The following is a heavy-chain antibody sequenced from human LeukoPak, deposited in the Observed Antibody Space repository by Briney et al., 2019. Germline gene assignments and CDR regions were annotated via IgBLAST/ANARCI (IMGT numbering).Heavy chain of an antibody. Sequence: PGGSLRLSCAASGFTFSSYAMSWVRQAPGKGLEWVSAISGSGGSTYYADSVKGRFTISRDNSKNTLYLQMNSLRAEDTAVYYCARAHGGFYDILTGYYAPDAFDIWGQGTMVTVSS. V-gene: IGHV3-23*01. CDR3: ARAHGGFYDILTGYYAPDAFDI. D-gene: IGHD3-9*01. CDR2: ISGSGGST. CDR1: GFTFSSYA. J-gene: IGHJ3*02.